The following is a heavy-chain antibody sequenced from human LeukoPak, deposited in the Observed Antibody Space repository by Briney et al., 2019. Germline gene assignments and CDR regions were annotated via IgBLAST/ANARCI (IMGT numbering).Heavy chain of an antibody. CDR2: ISYDGSNK. D-gene: IGHD1-26*01. CDR1: GFTFSSYG. J-gene: IGHJ4*02. CDR3: AKGLIVGATYFDY. Sequence: GGSLRLSCAASGFTFSSYGMHWVRQAPGKGLEWVAVISYDGSNKYYADSVKGRFTISRDNSKNTLYLQMNSLRAEDTAVYYCAKGLIVGATYFDYWGQGTLVTVSS. V-gene: IGHV3-30*18.